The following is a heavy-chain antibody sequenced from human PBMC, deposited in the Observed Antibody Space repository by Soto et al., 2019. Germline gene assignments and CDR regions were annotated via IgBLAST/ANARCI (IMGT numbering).Heavy chain of an antibody. CDR3: AKALYSSGRTPGGY. Sequence: EVQVLESGGDSVQPGGSLRLSCAASGFTFSNYAMNWVRQPPGKGLEWVSLISGSGSTTYYADSVKGRFTISRDNPKNTLFLQMNSLRVEDTAVYYCAKALYSSGRTPGGYWGQGNLVMVCS. J-gene: IGHJ1*01. CDR2: ISGSGSTT. D-gene: IGHD6-19*01. V-gene: IGHV3-23*01. CDR1: GFTFSNYA.